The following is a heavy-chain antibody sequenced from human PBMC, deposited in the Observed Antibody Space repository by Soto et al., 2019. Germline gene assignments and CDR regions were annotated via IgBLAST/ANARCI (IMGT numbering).Heavy chain of an antibody. CDR3: ARGATVTHFDY. CDR2: GSYSGTT. J-gene: IGHJ4*02. V-gene: IGHV4-61*01. Sequence: PSEALSLTCTVSGVSVSSGSFYWAWIRQPPGKGLEWIGFGSYSGTTNYKPSLKSRVTISVDTSRSQISLKVSSLTAADTALYYCARGATVTHFDYWGRGTLVTVSS. D-gene: IGHD4-17*01. CDR1: GVSVSSGSFY.